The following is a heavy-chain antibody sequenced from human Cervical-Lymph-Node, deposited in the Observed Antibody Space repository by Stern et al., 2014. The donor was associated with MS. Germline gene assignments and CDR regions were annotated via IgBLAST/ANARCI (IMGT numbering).Heavy chain of an antibody. Sequence: EVHLVESGGGLVKPGGSLRLSCAASGFTFRTYTMNWVRQAPGKGLEWISSISARGVHINYADSVKGRFTISRDNAKKSLFLQMNSLRVEDTAVYYCATVAVAGTGDQHYYYGLDVWGQGTTVTVSS. J-gene: IGHJ6*02. V-gene: IGHV3-21*01. CDR3: ATVAVAGTGDQHYYYGLDV. CDR2: ISARGVHI. D-gene: IGHD6-19*01. CDR1: GFTFRTYT.